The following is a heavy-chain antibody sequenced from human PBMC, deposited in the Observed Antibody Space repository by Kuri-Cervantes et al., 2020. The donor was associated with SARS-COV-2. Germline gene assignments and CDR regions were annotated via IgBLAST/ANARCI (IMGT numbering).Heavy chain of an antibody. CDR2: ISGSGGTT. J-gene: IGHJ4*02. Sequence: GESLKISCAASGFTFSSYAMSWVRQAPGKGLEWVSAISGSGGTTYYADSVKGRLTISRDDSKNTLYLQMNSLRAEDTAVYYCAKDLYGSGPYYFDYWGQGTLVTVSS. V-gene: IGHV3-23*01. CDR3: AKDLYGSGPYYFDY. D-gene: IGHD3-10*01. CDR1: GFTFSSYA.